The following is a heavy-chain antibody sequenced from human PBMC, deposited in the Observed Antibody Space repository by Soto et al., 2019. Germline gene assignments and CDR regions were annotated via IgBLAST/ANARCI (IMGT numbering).Heavy chain of an antibody. D-gene: IGHD7-27*01. CDR3: ARGPSGDKIDY. V-gene: IGHV4-30-4*01. J-gene: IGHJ4*02. CDR2: IYDGGTT. Sequence: QMQRQESGPRLVSPSQSLSLTCTVSGGSISSAAYCWSWIRQSPDKGLEWIGHIYDGGTTYSSPSLKGRVTISADTSETQFSLKLSSVSAADTAVYYCARGPSGDKIDYWGQGIQVTVSS. CDR1: GGSISSAAYC.